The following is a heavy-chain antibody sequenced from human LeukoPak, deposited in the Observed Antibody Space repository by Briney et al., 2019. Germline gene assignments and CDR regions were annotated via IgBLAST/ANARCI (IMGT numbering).Heavy chain of an antibody. CDR2: IYYSGST. J-gene: IGHJ5*02. V-gene: IGHV4-31*03. CDR3: ARGPAILGSSSGNNWFDP. Sequence: SQTLSLTCTVSGGSISSGGYYWSWIRQHPGKGLEWIGYIYYSGSTYYNPSLKSRVTISVDTSKNQFSLKLSSVTAADTAVYYCARGPAILGSSSGNNWFDPWGQGTLVTVSS. D-gene: IGHD6-6*01. CDR1: GGSISSGGYY.